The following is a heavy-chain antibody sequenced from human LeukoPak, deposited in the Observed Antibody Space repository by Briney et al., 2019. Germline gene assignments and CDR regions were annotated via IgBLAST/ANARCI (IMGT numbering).Heavy chain of an antibody. J-gene: IGHJ4*02. Sequence: SETLSLTCAVSGGSVNSGSYYWSWIRQHPGKGLEWIGYIYYSGRTYYNPSLKSRVTISVDTSKNQFSLKLSSVTAADTAVYHCASEHYGVGLWGQGTLVTVSS. CDR3: ASEHYGVGL. D-gene: IGHD4-17*01. CDR2: IYYSGRT. CDR1: GGSVNSGSYY. V-gene: IGHV4-31*11.